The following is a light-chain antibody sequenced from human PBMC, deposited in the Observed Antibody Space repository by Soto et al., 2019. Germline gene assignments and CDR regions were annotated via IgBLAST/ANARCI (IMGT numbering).Light chain of an antibody. Sequence: EIVLTQSPGTLSLSPGERATLSCRASQSVSSSYLAWYQQKPGQAPRLLIYGASSRAAGIPDMFSGSGSGTDFTLTISRLEPEDFAVYYWQHYGSSPWTFGQGTKVEIK. J-gene: IGKJ1*01. CDR1: QSVSSSY. CDR2: GAS. V-gene: IGKV3-20*01. CDR3: QHYGSSPWT.